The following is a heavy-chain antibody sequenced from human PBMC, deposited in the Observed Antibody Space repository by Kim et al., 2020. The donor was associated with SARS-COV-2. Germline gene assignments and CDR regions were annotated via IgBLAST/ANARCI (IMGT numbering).Heavy chain of an antibody. Sequence: GGSLRLSCAASGFTFSSYSMSWVRQAPGKGLEWVSAIGGSGDGTYYADSVKGRFTISRDNSKNILFLQMNSLRAEDTAVYYCAKDFRGPDVWGQGTTVTVSS. V-gene: IGHV3-23*01. D-gene: IGHD2-15*01. CDR1: GFTFSSYS. CDR2: IGGSGDGT. J-gene: IGHJ6*02. CDR3: AKDFRGPDV.